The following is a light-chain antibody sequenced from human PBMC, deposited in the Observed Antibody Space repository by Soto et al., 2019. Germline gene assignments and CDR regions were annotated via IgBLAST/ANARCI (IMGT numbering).Light chain of an antibody. J-gene: IGKJ1*01. CDR2: DVS. Sequence: DIQMTESPSSLSACVADTCTITCRASQSILGWLAWYQQKPGKAPNLLIYDVSRLQSGVPSRFSGSGSGTEFTLTISSLQPDDFATYYCQQYKDFWTFGQGTKV. V-gene: IGKV1-5*01. CDR1: QSILGW. CDR3: QQYKDFWT.